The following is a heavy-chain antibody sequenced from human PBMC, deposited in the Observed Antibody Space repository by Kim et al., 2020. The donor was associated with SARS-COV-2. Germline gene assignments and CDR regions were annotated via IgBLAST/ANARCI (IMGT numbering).Heavy chain of an antibody. J-gene: IGHJ4*02. CDR1: GGSFSGYY. Sequence: SETLSLTCAVYGGSFSGYYWSWIRQPPRKGLEWIGEINHSGSTNYNPSLKSRVTISVDTSKNQFSLKLSSVTAADTAVYYCARSRNTVPYLRYFDWSRLGADYWGQGTLVTVSS. V-gene: IGHV4-34*01. D-gene: IGHD3-9*01. CDR2: INHSGST. CDR3: ARSRNTVPYLRYFDWSRLGADY.